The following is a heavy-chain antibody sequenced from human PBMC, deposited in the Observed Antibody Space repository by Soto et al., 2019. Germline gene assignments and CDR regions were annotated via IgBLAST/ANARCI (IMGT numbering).Heavy chain of an antibody. J-gene: IGHJ5*02. V-gene: IGHV3-53*01. CDR3: ASLGYCSSTSCYPHGWFDP. D-gene: IGHD2-2*01. Sequence: GGSLILSCAASGFTVSSNYMSWVRQAPGKGLEWVSVIYSGGSTYYADSVKGRFTISRDNSKNTLYLQMNSLRAEDTAVYYCASLGYCSSTSCYPHGWFDPWGQGTLVTVSS. CDR2: IYSGGST. CDR1: GFTVSSNY.